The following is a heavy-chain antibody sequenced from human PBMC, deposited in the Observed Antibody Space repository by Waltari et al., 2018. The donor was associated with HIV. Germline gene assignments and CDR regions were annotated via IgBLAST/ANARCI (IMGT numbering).Heavy chain of an antibody. V-gene: IGHV7-4-1*02. J-gene: IGHJ4*02. CDR2: INTNTGNP. CDR1: GDTLTSYD. D-gene: IGHD2-2*01. CDR3: ARDCSSTSCYQY. Sequence: QVQLVQSGSELKKPGASVKVSCKACGDTLTSYDRKWVRQATGQGLDWMGWINTNTGNPTYAQGFTGRFVFSLDTSVSTAYLQISSLKAEDTAVYYCARDCSSTSCYQYWGQGTLVTVSS.